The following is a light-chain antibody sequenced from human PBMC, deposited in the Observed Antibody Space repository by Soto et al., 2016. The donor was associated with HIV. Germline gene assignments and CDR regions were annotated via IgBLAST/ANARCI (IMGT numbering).Light chain of an antibody. V-gene: IGLV3-21*04. CDR1: NIGSKN. J-gene: IGLJ3*02. CDR2: DNT. CDR3: QVWDTYSDHWV. Sequence: SYELTQPPSVSVAPGKTARITCGGDNIGSKNVHWYQQRPGQAPLLFIYDNTDRPSGIPGRFSGSNSGNTATLTISRVEAGDEADYYCQVWDTYSDHWVFAGGTKLTV.